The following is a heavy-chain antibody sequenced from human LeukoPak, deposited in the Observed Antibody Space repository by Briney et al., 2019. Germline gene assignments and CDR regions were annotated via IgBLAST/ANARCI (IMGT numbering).Heavy chain of an antibody. CDR3: AKRPGRFTFGDRDFDY. V-gene: IGHV3-23*01. CDR2: ISGSGGST. D-gene: IGHD3-16*01. J-gene: IGHJ4*02. Sequence: GGSLRLSCAASGFTFSSYAMSWVRQAPGKGLEWVSAISGSGGSTYYADSVKGRFTISRDNSKNTLYLQMNSLRAEDTAVYYRAKRPGRFTFGDRDFDYWGQGTLVTVSS. CDR1: GFTFSSYA.